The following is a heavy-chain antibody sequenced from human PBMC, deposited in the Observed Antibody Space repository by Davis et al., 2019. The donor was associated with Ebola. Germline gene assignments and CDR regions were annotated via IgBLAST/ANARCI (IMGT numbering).Heavy chain of an antibody. CDR1: GFTFSSYA. Sequence: PGGSLRLSCAASGFTFSSYAMHWVRQAPGKGLEWVAVISYDGSNKYYADSVKGRFTISRDNSKNTLYLQMNSLRAEDTAVYYCARGPKDCGGDCYPIYDWYFDLWGRGTLVTVSS. V-gene: IGHV3-30-3*01. CDR2: ISYDGSNK. D-gene: IGHD2-21*01. CDR3: ARGPKDCGGDCYPIYDWYFDL. J-gene: IGHJ2*01.